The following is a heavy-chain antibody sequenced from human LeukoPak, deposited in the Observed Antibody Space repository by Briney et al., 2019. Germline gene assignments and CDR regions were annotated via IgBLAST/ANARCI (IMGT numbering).Heavy chain of an antibody. J-gene: IGHJ3*02. CDR2: IYTSGST. CDR1: GGSISSYY. Sequence: SETLSLTCTVSGGSISSYYWSWIRQPPGKGLEWIGGIYTSGSTNYNPSLKSRVTMSVATSKNQYSLKLSSVTAADTAVYYCARHYSGTLHRLPAAFDIWGQGTMVTVSS. D-gene: IGHD1-26*01. V-gene: IGHV4-4*07. CDR3: ARHYSGTLHRLPAAFDI.